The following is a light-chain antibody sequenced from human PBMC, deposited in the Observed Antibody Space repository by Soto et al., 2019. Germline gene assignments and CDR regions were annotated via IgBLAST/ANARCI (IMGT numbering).Light chain of an antibody. J-gene: IGKJ1*01. V-gene: IGKV1-39*01. CDR1: QNIDNY. CDR3: QQYTNTNNPWM. Sequence: DIHMTQSPSSLSASLGHIFTITCRASQNIDNYLNWYQHKPGQAPKLLIYATSTLQSGVPARFSATGSGTEFTPTISGLQPDDSATYYCQQYTNTNNPWMFGQGTKVDI. CDR2: ATS.